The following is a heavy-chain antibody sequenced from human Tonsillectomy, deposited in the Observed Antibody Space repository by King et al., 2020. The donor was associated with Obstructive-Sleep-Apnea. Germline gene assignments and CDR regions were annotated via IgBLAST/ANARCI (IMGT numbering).Heavy chain of an antibody. CDR1: GFTFSSYA. D-gene: IGHD2-2*01. V-gene: IGHV3-23*04. CDR2: ISGSGGST. CDR3: AKVKGTVWSTNCPSCYYYYGMDV. Sequence: VQLVESGGGLVQPGGSLRLSCAASGFTFSSYAMSWVRQAPGKGLEWVSAISGSGGSTYYADSVKGRLIIYRENCKNRVYLQMKSLRAEDRALYYCAKVKGTVWSTNCPSCYYYYGMDVWGQGTTVTVSS. J-gene: IGHJ6*02.